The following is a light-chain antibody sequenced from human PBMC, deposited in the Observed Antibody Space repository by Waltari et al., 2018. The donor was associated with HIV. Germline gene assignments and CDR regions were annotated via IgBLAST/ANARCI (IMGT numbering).Light chain of an antibody. J-gene: IGLJ3*02. CDR1: NSNIGNGY. V-gene: IGLV1-51*01. CDR3: GTWDRTLSGGV. Sequence: QSVLTQPPSVSAAPGEKVTISCSASNSNIGNGYVSWYQHPPGAAPKLLIYDNNQRPSGIPDRFSGSKSGTSATLDITGLQTGDEADYYCGTWDRTLSGGVFGGGTKLTVL. CDR2: DNN.